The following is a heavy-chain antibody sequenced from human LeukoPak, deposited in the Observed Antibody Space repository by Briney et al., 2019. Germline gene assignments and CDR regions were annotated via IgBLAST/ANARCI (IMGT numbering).Heavy chain of an antibody. CDR2: INPNSGGT. CDR3: ARVFGGYSYGKIDY. D-gene: IGHD5-18*01. J-gene: IGHJ4*02. V-gene: IGHV1-2*02. Sequence: ASVKVSCKASGYTFTGYYMHWVRQAPGQVLEWMGWINPNSGGTNYAQKFQGRVTMTRDTSISTAYMELSRLRSDDTAVYYCARVFGGYSYGKIDYWGQGTLVTVSS. CDR1: GYTFTGYY.